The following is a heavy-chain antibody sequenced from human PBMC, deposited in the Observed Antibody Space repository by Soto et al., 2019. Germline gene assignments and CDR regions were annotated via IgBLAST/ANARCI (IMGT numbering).Heavy chain of an antibody. CDR2: IIPIFGTA. D-gene: IGHD3-22*01. CDR1: GGTFSSYA. J-gene: IGHJ4*02. CDR3: VKEDDSSGYYPFDY. Sequence: ASVKVSCKASGGTFSSYAISWVRQAPGQGLEWMGGIIPIFGTANYAQKFQGRVTITADESTSTAYMELSSLRSEDTALYFCVKEDDSSGYYPFDYWGQGALVTVSS. V-gene: IGHV1-69*13.